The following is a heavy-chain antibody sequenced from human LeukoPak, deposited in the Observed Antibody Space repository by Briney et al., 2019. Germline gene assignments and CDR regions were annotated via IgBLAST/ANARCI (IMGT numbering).Heavy chain of an antibody. V-gene: IGHV4-59*01. D-gene: IGHD6-13*01. CDR3: ARGVYIAAAQYAY. Sequence: SETLSLTCTVSGGPISSYYWSWIRQPPGKGLEWIGYIYYSGTTNYNPSLKSRVTISVDTSKNKFSLKLSAVTAADTAVYYCARGVYIAAAQYAYWGQGTLVTVSS. CDR1: GGPISSYY. J-gene: IGHJ4*02. CDR2: IYYSGTT.